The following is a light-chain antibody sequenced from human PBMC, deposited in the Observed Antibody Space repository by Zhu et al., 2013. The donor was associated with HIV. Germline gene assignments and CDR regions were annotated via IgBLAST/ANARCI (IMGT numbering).Light chain of an antibody. Sequence: QSLLTQPPSVSAAPGQKVTISCFGSTSNMGNNYISWYQRFPGTVPKLLIYDNNKRPSGIPDRFSGSKSGTSATLGITGLQTGDEADYYCGTWDNNLSIWVFGGGTRLTVL. CDR2: DNN. CDR3: GTWDNNLSIWV. CDR1: TSNMGNNY. J-gene: IGLJ3*02. V-gene: IGLV1-51*01.